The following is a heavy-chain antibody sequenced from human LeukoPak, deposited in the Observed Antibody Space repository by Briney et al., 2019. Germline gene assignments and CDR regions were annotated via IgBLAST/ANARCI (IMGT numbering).Heavy chain of an antibody. J-gene: IGHJ3*02. Sequence: PGGSLRLSCAASGFSFSSYSMNWVRQAPGKGLEWVSYISSSSSSIYYAEFVKGRFTISRDNAKNSLYLQMNSLRAEDTAVYYCASPFNDIDAFDIWGQGTMVTVSS. CDR2: ISSSSSSI. V-gene: IGHV3-48*01. CDR1: GFSFSSYS. CDR3: ASPFNDIDAFDI. D-gene: IGHD2/OR15-2a*01.